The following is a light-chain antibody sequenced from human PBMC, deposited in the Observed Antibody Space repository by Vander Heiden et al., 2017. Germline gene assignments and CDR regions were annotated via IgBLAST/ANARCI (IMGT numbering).Light chain of an antibody. CDR1: QSVSSY. Sequence: EIVLTQSPATLSLSPGDRATLSCRASQSVSSYLAWYQQKPGQAPRLLIYDASNRATGIPARFSGSGSGTDFVLTISSLEPEDFAVYYCQQRSNWPLTFGGGTKVEIK. V-gene: IGKV3-11*01. CDR2: DAS. J-gene: IGKJ4*01. CDR3: QQRSNWPLT.